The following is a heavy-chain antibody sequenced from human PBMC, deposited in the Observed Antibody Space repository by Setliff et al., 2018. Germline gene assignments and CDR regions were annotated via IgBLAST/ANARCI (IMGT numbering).Heavy chain of an antibody. CDR3: ARARSLDFDY. Sequence: GSLRLSCAASGFTFSSHSMNWVRQPPGKGLEWIGSIYYSGSTYYNPSLTSRVTMSVDTSKNQFSLNLTSVTAADTAVYYCARARSLDFDYWGQGMLVTVSS. V-gene: IGHV4-39*01. J-gene: IGHJ4*02. CDR2: IYYSGST. CDR1: GFTFSSHSMN.